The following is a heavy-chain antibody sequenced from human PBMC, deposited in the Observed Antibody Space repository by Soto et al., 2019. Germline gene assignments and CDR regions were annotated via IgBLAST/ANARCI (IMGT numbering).Heavy chain of an antibody. Sequence: PSETLSLTCTVSGGSISSYYWSWIRQPPGKGLEWIGYIYHSGSTYYNPSLKSRVTISVDRSKNQFSLKLSSVTAADTAVYYCARVAYDSSGHFDYWGQGTLVTVSS. CDR2: IYHSGST. CDR1: GGSISSYY. V-gene: IGHV4-59*12. J-gene: IGHJ4*02. CDR3: ARVAYDSSGHFDY. D-gene: IGHD3-22*01.